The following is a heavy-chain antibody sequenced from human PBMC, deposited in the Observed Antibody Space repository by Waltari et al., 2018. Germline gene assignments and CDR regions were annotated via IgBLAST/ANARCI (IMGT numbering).Heavy chain of an antibody. CDR3: ARDRRSYYDSSGYFDY. V-gene: IGHV4-4*07. CDR1: GGSISSYY. J-gene: IGHJ4*02. CDR2: IYTSGST. D-gene: IGHD3-22*01. Sequence: QVQLQESGPGLVKPSETLSLTCTVSGGSISSYYWSWIRQPAGKGLEWIGRIYTSGSTNYNPSLKGRVTMSVDTSKNQFSLKLSSVTAADTAVYYCARDRRSYYDSSGYFDYWGQGTLVTVSS.